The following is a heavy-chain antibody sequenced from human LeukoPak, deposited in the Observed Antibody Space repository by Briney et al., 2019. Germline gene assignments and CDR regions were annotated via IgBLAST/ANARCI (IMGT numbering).Heavy chain of an antibody. J-gene: IGHJ4*02. CDR2: IYYSGST. Sequence: PSETLSLTCTVSGGSIRSGDYYWSWIRQPPGKGLEWIGYIYYSGSTQYNPSLKSRVTISVDTSKNQFSLKLSSVTAADTAAYYCARIYYYDSSGYYHGYFDHWGQGTLVTVSS. D-gene: IGHD3-22*01. V-gene: IGHV4-30-4*08. CDR3: ARIYYYDSSGYYHGYFDH. CDR1: GGSIRSGDYY.